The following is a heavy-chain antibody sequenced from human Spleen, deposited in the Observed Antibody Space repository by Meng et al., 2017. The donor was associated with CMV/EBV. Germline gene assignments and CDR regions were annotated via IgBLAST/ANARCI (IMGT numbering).Heavy chain of an antibody. V-gene: IGHV1-2*02. CDR2: INPNSGGT. D-gene: IGHD2-2*01. CDR3: ARIPSDCSSTSCYYYYGMDV. J-gene: IGHJ6*02. CDR1: GYTFSSFD. Sequence: ASVKVSCKASGYTFSSFDINWVRQTPGQGLEWMGWINPNSGGTNYAQKFQGRVTMTRDTSISTAYMELSRLRSDDTAVYYCARIPSDCSSTSCYYYYGMDVWGQGTTVTVSS.